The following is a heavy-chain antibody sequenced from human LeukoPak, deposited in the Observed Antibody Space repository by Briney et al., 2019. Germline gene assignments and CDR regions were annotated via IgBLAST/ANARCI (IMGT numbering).Heavy chain of an antibody. D-gene: IGHD5-12*01. CDR1: GFTLSRYW. V-gene: IGHV3-20*04. CDR2: INRNGGTT. Sequence: GGSLRLSCAASGFTLSRYWMSWVRQAPGEGPEWVSGINRNGGTTVYADSVKGRLTISRDNAKNSLHLQMNSLRAEDTALYYCARVGYSGYDLDYWGQGTLVTVSS. CDR3: ARVGYSGYDLDY. J-gene: IGHJ4*02.